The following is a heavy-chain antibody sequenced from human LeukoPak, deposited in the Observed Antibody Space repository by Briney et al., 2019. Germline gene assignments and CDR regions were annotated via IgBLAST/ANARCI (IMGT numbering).Heavy chain of an antibody. Sequence: GGSLRLSCAASGFTVSSNYMSWVRQAPGKGLEWVSVIYSGGSTYYADSVKGRFTISRDNSKNTLYLQKNSLRAEDTAVYYCARQTALLRFLFDYWGQGTLVTVSS. J-gene: IGHJ4*02. CDR2: IYSGGST. CDR1: GFTVSSNY. CDR3: ARQTALLRFLFDY. D-gene: IGHD3-3*01. V-gene: IGHV3-53*01.